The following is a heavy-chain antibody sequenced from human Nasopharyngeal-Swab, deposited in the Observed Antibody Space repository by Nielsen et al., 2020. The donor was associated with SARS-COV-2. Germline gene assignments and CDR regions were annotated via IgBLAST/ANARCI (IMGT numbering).Heavy chain of an antibody. V-gene: IGHV4-59*11. Sequence: SETLSLTCTVSGVSITSQYWSWIRQPPGKGLEWMGYISHNSGPSYNPSLKSRVTMFMDTSKNQFSLRLRSVTAADTAVYYCAKEGATGWFDPWGQGTLVTVSS. CDR3: AKEGATGWFDP. CDR1: GVSITSQY. CDR2: ISHNSGP. J-gene: IGHJ5*02.